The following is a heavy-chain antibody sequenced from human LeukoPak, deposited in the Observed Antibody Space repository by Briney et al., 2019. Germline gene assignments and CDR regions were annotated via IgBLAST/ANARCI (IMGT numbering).Heavy chain of an antibody. D-gene: IGHD2-15*01. CDR2: IYYSGST. J-gene: IGHJ4*02. CDR3: ARLYCSGGSCYWGESFDY. V-gene: IGHV4-59*01. CDR1: GGSISSYY. Sequence: PSETLSLTCTVSGGSISSYYWSWIRQPPGKGLEWIGYIYYSGSTNYNPSLKSRVTISVDTSKNQFSLKLSSVTAADTAAYYCARLYCSGGSCYWGESFDYWGQGTLVTVSS.